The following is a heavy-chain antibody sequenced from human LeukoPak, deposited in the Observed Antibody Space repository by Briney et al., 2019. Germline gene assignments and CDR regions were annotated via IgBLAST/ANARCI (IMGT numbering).Heavy chain of an antibody. CDR1: GGSISSNSDY. CDR2: VYHSGSS. CDR3: ARGYCNSATYYKPQINWFDP. V-gene: IGHV4-39*07. J-gene: IGHJ5*02. D-gene: IGHD2-2*02. Sequence: SETLSLTCTVSGGSISSNSDYWGWIRQPPGKGLEWIGTVYHSGSSYYNPSLKSRVTISVGTSKNQFSLRLTSVTAADTAVYYCARGYCNSATYYKPQINWFDPWGQGTLVTVSS.